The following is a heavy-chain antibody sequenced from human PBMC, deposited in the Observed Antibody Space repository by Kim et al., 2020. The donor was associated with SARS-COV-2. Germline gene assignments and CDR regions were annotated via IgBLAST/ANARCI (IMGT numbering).Heavy chain of an antibody. V-gene: IGHV4-34*13. Sequence: PPPKSQVTLSGDTYKNQFSLKLSSVTAADTAVYYCARGRGVWFGAGAFDYWGQGTLVTVSS. CDR3: ARGRGVWFGAGAFDY. J-gene: IGHJ4*02. D-gene: IGHD3-10*01.